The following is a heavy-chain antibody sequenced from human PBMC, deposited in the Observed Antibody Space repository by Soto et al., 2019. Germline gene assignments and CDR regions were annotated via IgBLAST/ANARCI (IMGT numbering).Heavy chain of an antibody. CDR1: GGTFSSYA. D-gene: IGHD3-10*01. CDR2: IIPSFGTA. J-gene: IGHJ6*02. CDR3: ARGWFGESLGVYYGMDV. Sequence: QVQLVQSGAEVKKPGSSVKVSCKASGGTFSSYAISWVRQAPGQGREWMGGIIPSFGTANYAQKFQGRVTITADKSTSTAYMELSSLRSEDTAVYYCARGWFGESLGVYYGMDVWGQGTTVTVSS. V-gene: IGHV1-69*06.